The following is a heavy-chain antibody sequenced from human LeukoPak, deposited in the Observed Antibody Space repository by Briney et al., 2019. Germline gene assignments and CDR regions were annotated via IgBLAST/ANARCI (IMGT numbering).Heavy chain of an antibody. CDR3: ARDLGLRGST. CDR1: GLTFSNSW. J-gene: IGHJ5*02. D-gene: IGHD5-12*01. V-gene: IGHV3-74*01. CDR2: MYGDMRDI. Sequence: GGSLRLSCAASGLTFSNSWMHWVRHVPGKGLVWVSRMYGDMRDISYADSVKGRFTISRDNAKNMVYLQMNSLRGEDTAVYYCARDLGLRGSTWGQGTLVTVSS.